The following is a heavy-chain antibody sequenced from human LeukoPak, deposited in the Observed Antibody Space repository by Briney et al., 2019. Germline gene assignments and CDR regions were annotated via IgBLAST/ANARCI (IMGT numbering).Heavy chain of an antibody. CDR1: GGPFSGYY. J-gene: IGHJ4*02. CDR2: INHSGST. Sequence: SETLSLTCAVYGGPFSGYYWSWIRQPPGKGLEWIGEINHSGSTNYNPSLKSRVTISVDTSKNQFSLKLSSVTAADTAVYYCARASEYDSSLLYWGQGTLVTVSS. D-gene: IGHD3-22*01. V-gene: IGHV4-34*01. CDR3: ARASEYDSSLLY.